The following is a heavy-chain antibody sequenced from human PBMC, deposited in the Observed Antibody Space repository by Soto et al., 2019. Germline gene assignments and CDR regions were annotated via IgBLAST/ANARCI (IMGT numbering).Heavy chain of an antibody. CDR1: GFSLSTSGVG. Sequence: QITLKESGPTLVKPTQTLTLTCTFSGFSLSTSGVGVGWIRQPPGKALEWLALIYWDDDKCYSPSLKSRLTITKDTSKNQVVLTMTNMDPVDTATYYCAHIFGPEWSEYFQHWGQGTLVTVSS. J-gene: IGHJ1*01. CDR3: AHIFGPEWSEYFQH. CDR2: IYWDDDK. V-gene: IGHV2-5*02. D-gene: IGHD3-3*01.